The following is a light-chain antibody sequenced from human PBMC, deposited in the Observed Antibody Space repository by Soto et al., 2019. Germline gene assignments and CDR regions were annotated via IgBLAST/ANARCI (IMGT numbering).Light chain of an antibody. Sequence: DIQMTQSPSTLSASVGDRVTITCRASQSISSWLAWYQQKPGKAPNLLIYKASSLESGVPSRFSGSGSGTEFTLTISSLQPDDFATYYCQQYNDYPYTFGQGTNLEIK. CDR2: KAS. CDR1: QSISSW. CDR3: QQYNDYPYT. V-gene: IGKV1-5*03. J-gene: IGKJ2*01.